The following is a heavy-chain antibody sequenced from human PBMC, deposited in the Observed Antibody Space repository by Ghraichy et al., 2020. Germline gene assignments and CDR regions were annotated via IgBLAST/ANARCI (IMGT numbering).Heavy chain of an antibody. V-gene: IGHV4-61*01. J-gene: IGHJ1*01. CDR1: GGSVSSGSYY. D-gene: IGHD1-26*01. CDR3: ARDGGSYSSEYFQH. Sequence: SETLSLTCTVSGGSVSSGSYYWSWIRQPPGKGLEWIGYIYYSGSTNYNPSLKSRVTISVDTSKNQFSLKLSSVTAADTAVYYCARDGGSYSSEYFQHWGQGTLVTVSS. CDR2: IYYSGST.